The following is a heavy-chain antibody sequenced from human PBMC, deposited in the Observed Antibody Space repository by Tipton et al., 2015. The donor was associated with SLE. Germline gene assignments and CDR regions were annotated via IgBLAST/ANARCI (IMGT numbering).Heavy chain of an antibody. V-gene: IGHV1-18*01. Sequence: QLVQSGAEVKKSGASVRLSCKASGYIFSNFAISWVRQAPGQGLEWMGWISAYNGNTNYAQKLQGRVTMTTDTSKSTAYMELRSLRSDDTAVYYCARDSSSTSGRSGYYYYCYMDVWGNGTTVTISS. CDR2: ISAYNGNT. CDR3: ARDSSSTSGRSGYYYYCYMDV. J-gene: IGHJ6*03. D-gene: IGHD2-2*01. CDR1: GYIFSNFA.